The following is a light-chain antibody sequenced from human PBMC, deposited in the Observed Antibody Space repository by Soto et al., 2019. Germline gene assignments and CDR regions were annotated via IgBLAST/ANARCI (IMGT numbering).Light chain of an antibody. CDR3: RQYGSSPET. CDR2: GAS. V-gene: IGKV3-20*01. CDR1: QSVSSSY. J-gene: IGKJ1*01. Sequence: EIVLTQSPGTLSLSPGVRATLSCRASQSVSSSYLAWYQQKPGQAPRLLIYGASSRATGIPDRFSGSGSGTDFTLTISRLEPEDFAVYYCRQYGSSPETFGQGTKVEIK.